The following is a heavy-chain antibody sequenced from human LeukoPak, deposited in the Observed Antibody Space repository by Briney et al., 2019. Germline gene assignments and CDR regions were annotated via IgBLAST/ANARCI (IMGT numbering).Heavy chain of an antibody. CDR1: GFTFDDYT. J-gene: IGHJ3*02. CDR3: AKGMAGSGSYYNDYAFDI. Sequence: GGSLRLSCAASGFTFDDYTMHWVRQAPGKGLEWVSGISWNSGSIGYADSVKGRFTISRDNAKNSLYLQMNSLRAEDMALYYCAKGMAGSGSYYNDYAFDIWGQGTMVTVSS. CDR2: ISWNSGSI. V-gene: IGHV3-9*03. D-gene: IGHD3-10*01.